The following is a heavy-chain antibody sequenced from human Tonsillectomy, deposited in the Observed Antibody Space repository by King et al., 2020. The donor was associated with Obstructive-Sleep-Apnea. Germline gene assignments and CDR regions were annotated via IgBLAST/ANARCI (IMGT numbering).Heavy chain of an antibody. CDR2: ISSSSSYI. J-gene: IGHJ2*01. CDR1: GFTFSSYS. V-gene: IGHV3-21*01. Sequence: EVQLVESGGGLVKPGGSLRLSCAASGFTFSSYSMNWVRQAPGKGLEWVSSISSSSSYIYYADSVKGRFTISRDNAKNSLYLQMNSLRAEDTAVYYCAFNTYYDILTGYSNWYFDLWGRGTLVTVSS. D-gene: IGHD3-9*01. CDR3: AFNTYYDILTGYSNWYFDL.